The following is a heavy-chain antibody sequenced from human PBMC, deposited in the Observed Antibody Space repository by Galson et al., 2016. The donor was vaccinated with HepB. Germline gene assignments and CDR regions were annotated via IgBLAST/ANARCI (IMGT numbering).Heavy chain of an antibody. J-gene: IGHJ4*02. CDR2: ISDYSGNT. Sequence: SVKVSCKAAGYMFTTYTITWVRQAPGIGLEWMAWISDYSGNTHSAEQLKGRVTLTRDTFTITAYMELTSLTFDDTAVDYCAAHSGTNSLGRTALVSWGQGTLVTVSS. CDR3: AAHSGTNSLGRTALVS. D-gene: IGHD1-26*01. V-gene: IGHV1-18*01. CDR1: GYMFTTYT.